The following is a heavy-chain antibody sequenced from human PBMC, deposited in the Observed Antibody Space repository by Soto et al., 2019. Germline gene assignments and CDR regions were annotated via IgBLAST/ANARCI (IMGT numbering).Heavy chain of an antibody. CDR1: GGTFSSYA. Sequence: QVQLVQSGAEVKKPGSSVKVSCKASGGTFSSYAISWVRQAPGQGLEWMGGIIPIFGTANYAQKFQGRVTITADESTSTAYMELSSLRSEDTVVYYCARVRRITMIVVDNSDAFDIWGQGTMVTVSS. D-gene: IGHD3-22*01. CDR2: IIPIFGTA. V-gene: IGHV1-69*01. J-gene: IGHJ3*02. CDR3: ARVRRITMIVVDNSDAFDI.